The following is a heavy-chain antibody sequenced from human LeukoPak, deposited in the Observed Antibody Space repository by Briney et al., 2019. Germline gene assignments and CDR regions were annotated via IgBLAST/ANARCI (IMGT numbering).Heavy chain of an antibody. CDR2: ISSSSSYI. D-gene: IGHD4-11*01. V-gene: IGHV3-21*01. J-gene: IGHJ3*02. CDR3: ARVKGYSNYSPDAFDI. CDR1: GFTFSSYS. Sequence: GGSLRLSCAASGFTFSSYSMNWVRQAPGKGLEWVSSISSSSSYIYYADSVKGRFTISRDNAKNSLYLQMNGLRAEDTAVYYCARVKGYSNYSPDAFDIWGQGTMVTVSS.